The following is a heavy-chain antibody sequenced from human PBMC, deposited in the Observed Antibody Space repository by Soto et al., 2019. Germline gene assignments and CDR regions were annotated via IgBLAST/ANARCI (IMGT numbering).Heavy chain of an antibody. CDR2: IIPILGIA. D-gene: IGHD6-13*01. V-gene: IGHV1-69*02. Sequence: ASVKVSCKASGGTFSSYTISWVRQAPGQGLEWMGRIIPILGIANYAQKFQGRVTITADKSTSTAYMELSSLRSEDTAVYYCATPGIAAAEVFSEPYFDYWGQGTLVTVSS. J-gene: IGHJ4*02. CDR1: GGTFSSYT. CDR3: ATPGIAAAEVFSEPYFDY.